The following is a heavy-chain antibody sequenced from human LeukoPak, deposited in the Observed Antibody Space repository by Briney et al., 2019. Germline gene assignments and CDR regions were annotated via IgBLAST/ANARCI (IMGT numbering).Heavy chain of an antibody. CDR1: GGSISSSNW. CDR2: IYTSGST. Sequence: SETLSLTCAVSGGSISSSNWWSWVRQPPGKGLEWIGRIYTSGSTNYNPSLKSRVTISVDTSKNQFSLKLSSVTAADTAVYYCARVNKYYHGPDYYMDVWGKGTTVTVSS. D-gene: IGHD3-10*01. CDR3: ARVNKYYHGPDYYMDV. V-gene: IGHV4-4*02. J-gene: IGHJ6*03.